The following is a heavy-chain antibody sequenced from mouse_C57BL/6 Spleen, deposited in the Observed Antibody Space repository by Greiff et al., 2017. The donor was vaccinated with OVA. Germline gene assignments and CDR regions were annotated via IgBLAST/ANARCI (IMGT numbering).Heavy chain of an antibody. CDR3: AREGGRGYYFDY. D-gene: IGHD3-3*01. CDR1: GYTFTSYW. CDR2: INPSNGGT. J-gene: IGHJ2*01. Sequence: QVQLQQPGTELVKPGASVKLSCKASGYTFTSYWMHWVKQRPGQGLEWIGNINPSNGGTNYNEKFKSKATLTVDKYSSTAYMQLSSLTSEDSAVYYCAREGGRGYYFDYWGQGTTLTVSS. V-gene: IGHV1-53*01.